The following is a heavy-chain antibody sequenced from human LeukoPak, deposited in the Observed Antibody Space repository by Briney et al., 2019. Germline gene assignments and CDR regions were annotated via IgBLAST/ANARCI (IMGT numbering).Heavy chain of an antibody. CDR3: ASGSSSWYVSS. V-gene: IGHV4-4*02. Sequence: NPSETLSLTCAVSGGSISSSDWWSWVRQPPGKGLEWIGEIYHSGNSNYNPSLESRVTISVDKSKNQFSLKLNSVTAADTAVYYCASGSSSWYVSSWGQGTLVTVSS. CDR2: IYHSGNS. J-gene: IGHJ5*02. CDR1: GGSISSSDW. D-gene: IGHD6-13*01.